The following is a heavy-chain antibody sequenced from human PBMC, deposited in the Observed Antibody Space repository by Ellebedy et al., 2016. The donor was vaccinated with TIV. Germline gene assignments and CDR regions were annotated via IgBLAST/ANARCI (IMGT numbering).Heavy chain of an antibody. J-gene: IGHJ6*02. V-gene: IGHV1-46*01. D-gene: IGHD6-19*01. Sequence: ASVKVSXXASGYTFSTYYMHWVRQAPGQGLEWMRIINPTGGSTSYAQKFQGRVTMTKDTSTSTVYMELSSLRSEDTAVYFCASRSRSGLVAVGNDYYAMDVWGQGTTVTVSS. CDR2: INPTGGST. CDR1: GYTFSTYY. CDR3: ASRSRSGLVAVGNDYYAMDV.